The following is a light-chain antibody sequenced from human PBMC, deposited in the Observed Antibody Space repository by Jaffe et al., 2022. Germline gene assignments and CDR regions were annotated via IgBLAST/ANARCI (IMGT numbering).Light chain of an antibody. J-gene: IGKJ1*01. CDR2: GAS. V-gene: IGKV1-39*01. CDR1: QSISSY. Sequence: DIQMTQSPSSLSASIGDRVTITCRASQSISSYLSWYQQKPGKAPNLLIYGASSLQSGVPSRFSGSGSGTDFTLTISSLQPEDFATFYCQQSYSTPPTFGQGTKVEIK. CDR3: QQSYSTPPT.